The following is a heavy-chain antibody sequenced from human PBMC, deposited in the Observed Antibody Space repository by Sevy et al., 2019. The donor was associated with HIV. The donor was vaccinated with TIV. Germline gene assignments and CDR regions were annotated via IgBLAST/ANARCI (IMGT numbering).Heavy chain of an antibody. D-gene: IGHD3-22*01. CDR2: ITSSSDYI. CDR1: GFTFSNYN. J-gene: IGHJ4*02. Sequence: GGSLRLSCAASGFTFSNYNMNWVRQAPGKGLEWVSSITSSSDYIYDADSVKGRFTISRDNAKNSLYLQMNSLIPEDTAVYYCARDRRTLNYYASSGYNYYFDYWGQGTLVTVSS. V-gene: IGHV3-21*01. CDR3: ARDRRTLNYYASSGYNYYFDY.